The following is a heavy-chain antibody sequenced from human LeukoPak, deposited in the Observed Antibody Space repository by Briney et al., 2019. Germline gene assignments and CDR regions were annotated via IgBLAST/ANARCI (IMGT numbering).Heavy chain of an antibody. Sequence: GGSLRLSCTASGFTFSSYGMHWVRQAPGKGLEWVSFITYDGTKKYYADSVKGRFTISRDNSKNTLYLQMNSLIADDTAVYYCARDQCSGGSCYYYWGQGTLVTVSS. V-gene: IGHV3-30*12. CDR2: ITYDGTKK. D-gene: IGHD2-15*01. J-gene: IGHJ4*02. CDR1: GFTFSSYG. CDR3: ARDQCSGGSCYYY.